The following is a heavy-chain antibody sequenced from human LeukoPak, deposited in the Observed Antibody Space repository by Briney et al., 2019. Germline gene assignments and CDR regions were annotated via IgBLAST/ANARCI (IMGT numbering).Heavy chain of an antibody. CDR2: IIPILGIA. CDR1: GGTFSSYA. J-gene: IGHJ6*02. D-gene: IGHD2-21*01. CDR3: ARDSTIWTQHLYGMDV. Sequence: GSSVKVSCKASGGTFSSYAISWVRQAPGQGPEWMGRIIPILGIANYAQKFQGRVTITADKSTSTAYMELSSLRSEDTAVYYCARDSTIWTQHLYGMDVWGQGTTVTVSS. V-gene: IGHV1-69*04.